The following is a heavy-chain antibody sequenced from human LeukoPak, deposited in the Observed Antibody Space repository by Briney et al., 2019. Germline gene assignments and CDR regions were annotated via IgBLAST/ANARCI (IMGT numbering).Heavy chain of an antibody. J-gene: IGHJ5*02. V-gene: IGHV1-2*02. Sequence: GASVKVSCKASGYTFTCYYMHWVRQAPGQGLEWMGWINPNSGGTNYAQKFQGRVTMTRDTSISTAYMELSRLRSDDTAVYYCARSPGALSWFDPWGQGTLVTVSS. CDR3: ARSPGALSWFDP. CDR2: INPNSGGT. CDR1: GYTFTCYY.